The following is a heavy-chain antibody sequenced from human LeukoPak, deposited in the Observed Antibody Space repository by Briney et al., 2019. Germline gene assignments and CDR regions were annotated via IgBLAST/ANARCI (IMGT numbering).Heavy chain of an antibody. Sequence: GGSLRLSCAASAFTFRSHSMSWVRQGPGKGLECVSYISSTSGTIYYADSVKGRFTISRDNAKNSLYLQMNSVREEDTAVYYCARDYYGMDVWGQGTTVTVSS. CDR3: ARDYYGMDV. J-gene: IGHJ6*02. CDR2: ISSTSGTI. V-gene: IGHV3-48*02. CDR1: AFTFRSHS.